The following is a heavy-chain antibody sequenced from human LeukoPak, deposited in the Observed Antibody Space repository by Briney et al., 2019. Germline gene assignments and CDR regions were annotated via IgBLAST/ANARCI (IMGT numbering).Heavy chain of an antibody. J-gene: IGHJ5*02. CDR1: GGSISSYY. Sequence: SETLSLTCTVFGGSISSYYWSWIRQPAGKGLEWIGRIYTSGSTNYNPSLKSRVTMSVDTSKNQFSLKLSSVTAADTAVCYCARGVVYSSSSGWFDPWGQGTLVTVSS. CDR3: ARGVVYSSSSGWFDP. CDR2: IYTSGST. D-gene: IGHD6-6*01. V-gene: IGHV4-4*07.